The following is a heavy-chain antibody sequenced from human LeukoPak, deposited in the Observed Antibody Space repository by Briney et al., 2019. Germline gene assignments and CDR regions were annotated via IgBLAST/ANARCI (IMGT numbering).Heavy chain of an antibody. Sequence: SQTLSLTCTVSGGSISSGDYYWSWIRQPPGKGLEWIGYIYYSGSTYYNPSLKSRVTISVDTSKNQFSLKLSSVTAADTAVYYCARESDYYDSSDTRDHWGQGTLVTVSS. CDR2: IYYSGST. CDR1: GGSISSGDYY. D-gene: IGHD3-22*01. CDR3: ARESDYYDSSDTRDH. V-gene: IGHV4-30-4*08. J-gene: IGHJ4*02.